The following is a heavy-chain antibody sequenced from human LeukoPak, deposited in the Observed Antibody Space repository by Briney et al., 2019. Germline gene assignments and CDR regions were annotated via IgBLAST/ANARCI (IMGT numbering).Heavy chain of an antibody. V-gene: IGHV3-7*01. CDR1: GFNFRAYW. J-gene: IGHJ4*02. D-gene: IGHD3-10*01. CDR3: TSDYYGSGSMTY. CDR2: IHQHGSKE. Sequence: PGGSLRLSCTTSGFNFRAYWMGWVRQAPGKGLEWVANIHQHGSKENYLDSVKGRFTISRDNAKNSLYLQMNSLRAEDTAVFYCTSDYYGSGSMTYWGQGTLVTVSS.